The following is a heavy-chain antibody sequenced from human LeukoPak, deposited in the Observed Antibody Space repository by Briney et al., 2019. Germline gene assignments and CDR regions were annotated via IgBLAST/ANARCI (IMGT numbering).Heavy chain of an antibody. CDR1: GFSLSTSGTR. CDR2: IDWDDDK. V-gene: IGHV2-70*04. Sequence: SGPTLVNPTQTLTLTCTFSGFSLSTSGTRVSWIRQPPGKALEWLARIDWDDDKFYSTSLKTRLTISKDTSKNQVVLTMTNMDPVDTATYYCARSGIAVAGTGDYFDYWGQGTLVTVSS. D-gene: IGHD6-19*01. J-gene: IGHJ4*02. CDR3: ARSGIAVAGTGDYFDY.